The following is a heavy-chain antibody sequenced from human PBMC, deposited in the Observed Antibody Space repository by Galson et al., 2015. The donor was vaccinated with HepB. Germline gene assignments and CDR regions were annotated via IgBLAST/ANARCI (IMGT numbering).Heavy chain of an antibody. Sequence: SLRLSCAASGFTFSSYAMSWVRQAPGKGLEWVSAISGSGGSTYYADSVKGRFTISRDNSKNTLYLQMNSLRAEDTAVYYCAKAAEAPRYCSSTSCYTHGAFDYWGQGTLVTVSS. D-gene: IGHD2-2*02. V-gene: IGHV3-23*01. CDR3: AKAAEAPRYCSSTSCYTHGAFDY. CDR2: ISGSGGST. J-gene: IGHJ4*02. CDR1: GFTFSSYA.